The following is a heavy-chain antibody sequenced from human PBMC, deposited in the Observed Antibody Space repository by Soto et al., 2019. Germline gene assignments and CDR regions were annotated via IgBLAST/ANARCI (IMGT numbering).Heavy chain of an antibody. D-gene: IGHD3-3*02. CDR2: IVSDGSKE. Sequence: GGALRLSCAASAFTFSAYGFHWVRQAPGKGLEWLAVIVSDGSKEYYADSVEGRFTISRDNYKETLYLQLNSLRAEDTAVYYCARDDAFGNENGFDIWGQGTMVTVSS. CDR1: AFTFSAYG. CDR3: ARDDAFGNENGFDI. V-gene: IGHV3-33*01. J-gene: IGHJ3*02.